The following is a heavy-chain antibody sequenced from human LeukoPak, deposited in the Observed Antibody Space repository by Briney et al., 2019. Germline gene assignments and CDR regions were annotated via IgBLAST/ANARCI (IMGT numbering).Heavy chain of an antibody. CDR3: ARESYDILTGYYNVDY. V-gene: IGHV3-20*04. D-gene: IGHD3-9*01. CDR1: GFTFDDYG. J-gene: IGHJ4*02. Sequence: GGSLRPSCASSGFTFDDYGMSWVRQAPGKGLEWVFGINWNGGSTGYAYSVRGRFTIARDNAKNSLYLQMNSLRAEDTALYYCARESYDILTGYYNVDYWGQGTLVTVSS. CDR2: INWNGGST.